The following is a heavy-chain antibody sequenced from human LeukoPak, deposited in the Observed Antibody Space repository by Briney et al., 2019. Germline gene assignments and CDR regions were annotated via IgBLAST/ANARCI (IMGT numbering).Heavy chain of an antibody. CDR3: ARDLSGVTGYTYGRGIDY. CDR1: GFTFSSYW. D-gene: IGHD5-18*01. Sequence: PGGYLRLSCAASGFTFSSYWMSWVRQAPGKGLEWVANIKQDGSEKYYVDSVKGRFTISRGNAKNSLYLQMNSLRAEDTAVYYCARDLSGVTGYTYGRGIDYWGQGTLVTVSS. J-gene: IGHJ4*02. V-gene: IGHV3-7*01. CDR2: IKQDGSEK.